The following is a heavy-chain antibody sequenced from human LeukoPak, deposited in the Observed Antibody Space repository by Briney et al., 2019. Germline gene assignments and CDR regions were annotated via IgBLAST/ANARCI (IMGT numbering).Heavy chain of an antibody. CDR2: IYYSGST. CDR3: ARRCSSISCTTKAAFDI. V-gene: IGHV4-39*07. D-gene: IGHD2-2*01. Sequence: PSETLSLTCTVSGGSISSSSYYWGWIRQPPGKGLEWIGSIYYSGSTYYNPSLKSRVTISVDTSKNQFSLKLSSVTAADTAVYYCARRCSSISCTTKAAFDIWGQGTMVTVSS. J-gene: IGHJ3*02. CDR1: GGSISSSSYY.